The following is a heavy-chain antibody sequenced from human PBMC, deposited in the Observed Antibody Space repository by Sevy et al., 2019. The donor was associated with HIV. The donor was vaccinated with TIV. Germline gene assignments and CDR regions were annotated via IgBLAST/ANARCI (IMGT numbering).Heavy chain of an antibody. D-gene: IGHD1-26*01. CDR2: IYSGGST. CDR1: RFTVSSNY. Sequence: GGSLRLSCAASRFTVSSNYMSWVRQAPGKGLEWVSVIYSGGSTYYADSVKGRFTISRDNSKNTLYLQMNSLRAEDTAVYYCARLRVGATYDYWGHGTLVTVSS. CDR3: ARLRVGATYDY. J-gene: IGHJ4*01. V-gene: IGHV3-53*01.